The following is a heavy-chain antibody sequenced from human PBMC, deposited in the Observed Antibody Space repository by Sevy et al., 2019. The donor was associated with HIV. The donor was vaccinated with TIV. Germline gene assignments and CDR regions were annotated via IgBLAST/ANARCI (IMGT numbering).Heavy chain of an antibody. CDR2: INPNSGST. J-gene: IGHJ4*02. CDR1: GYSFTGQY. V-gene: IGHV1-2*02. CDR3: ARDLRLRGYSYGSLDY. D-gene: IGHD5-18*01. Sequence: ASVKVSCQASGYSFTGQYMHWVRQAPGQGLEWMGWINPNSGSTNYAQEFQGRVTMTRDTSISTAYMELSGLKFDDTAVYYCARDLRLRGYSYGSLDYWGQGTLVTVSS.